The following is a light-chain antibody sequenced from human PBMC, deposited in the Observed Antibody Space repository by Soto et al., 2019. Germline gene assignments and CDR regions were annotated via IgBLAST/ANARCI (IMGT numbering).Light chain of an antibody. CDR1: SSNIGSTY. J-gene: IGLJ2*01. Sequence: QSVLPQPPAVSAAPGQLVTISCSGTSSNIGSTYVSWYQQLPGTDPKLLIYDNNKRPPGIPPRFSVCKSDTSATLGITGLQTGDEADYYCAAWDTSLHALILGGGTKLTVL. V-gene: IGLV1-51*01. CDR3: AAWDTSLHALI. CDR2: DNN.